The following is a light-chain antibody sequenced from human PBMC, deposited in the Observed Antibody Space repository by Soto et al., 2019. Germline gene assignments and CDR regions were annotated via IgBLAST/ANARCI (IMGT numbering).Light chain of an antibody. Sequence: SYELTQPPSVSVSPGQTASITCSGDKLGDKYACWYQQKPGQSPVLVIYQDSKRPSGMPERFSGSNSGNTATLTISGTQAMDEADYYCQAWDSSTFYVVFGGGTKLTVL. CDR2: QDS. CDR1: KLGDKY. J-gene: IGLJ2*01. V-gene: IGLV3-1*01. CDR3: QAWDSSTFYVV.